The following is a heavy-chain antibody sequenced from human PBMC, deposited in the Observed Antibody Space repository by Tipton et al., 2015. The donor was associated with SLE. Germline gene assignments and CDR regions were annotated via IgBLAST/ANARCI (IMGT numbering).Heavy chain of an antibody. CDR2: INPNSGGT. J-gene: IGHJ3*02. V-gene: IGHV1-2*02. CDR1: GYTFTGYY. Sequence: QVQLVQSGAEVKKPGASVKVSCKASGYTFTGYYMHWVRQAPGQGLEWMGWINPNSGGTNYAQKFQGRVTMTRDTPISTAYMELSRLRSDDTAVYYCARSRITMIVVVTSPDAFDIWGQGTMVTASS. CDR3: ARSRITMIVVVTSPDAFDI. D-gene: IGHD3-22*01.